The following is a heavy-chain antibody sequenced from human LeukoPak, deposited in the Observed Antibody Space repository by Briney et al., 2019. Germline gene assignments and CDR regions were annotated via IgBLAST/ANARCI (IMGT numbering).Heavy chain of an antibody. V-gene: IGHV3-30*18. Sequence: GGSLRLSCAASGFTFSSYGMHWVRQAPGKGLEWVAVISYDGSNKYYADSVKGRFTISRDNSKNTLYRQMNSLRAEDTAVYYCAKVASGGSCYDYWGQGTLVTVSS. CDR3: AKVASGGSCYDY. D-gene: IGHD2-15*01. J-gene: IGHJ4*02. CDR2: ISYDGSNK. CDR1: GFTFSSYG.